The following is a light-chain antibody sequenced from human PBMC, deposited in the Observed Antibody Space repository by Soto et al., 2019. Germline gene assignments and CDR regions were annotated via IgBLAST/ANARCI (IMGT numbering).Light chain of an antibody. J-gene: IGKJ1*01. V-gene: IGKV2-28*01. CDR1: QSISSW. CDR3: MQALQTPWT. CDR2: LGS. Sequence: MTQSPSTLSASVGDRVTITCRASQSISSWLDWYLQKPGQSPQLLIYLGSNRASGVPDRFSGSGSGTDFTLKISRVEAEDVGVYYCMQALQTPWTFGQGTKVAIK.